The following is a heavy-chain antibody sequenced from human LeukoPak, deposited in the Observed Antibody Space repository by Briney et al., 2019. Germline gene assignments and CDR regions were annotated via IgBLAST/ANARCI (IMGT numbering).Heavy chain of an antibody. D-gene: IGHD4-23*01. V-gene: IGHV3-9*01. CDR2: ICWNSGSI. CDR3: AKDPYGGKGPYYYYGMDV. Sequence: PGGSLRLSCAASGFTFDDYAMHWVRQAPGKGLGWVSVICWNSGSIGYADSVKGRFTVSRDNAKNSLYLQMNSLRAEDTALYYCAKDPYGGKGPYYYYGMDVWGQGTTVTVSS. CDR1: GFTFDDYA. J-gene: IGHJ6*02.